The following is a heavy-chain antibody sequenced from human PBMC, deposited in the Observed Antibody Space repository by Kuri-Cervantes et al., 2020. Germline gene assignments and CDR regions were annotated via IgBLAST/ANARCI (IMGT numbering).Heavy chain of an antibody. J-gene: IGHJ4*02. D-gene: IGHD3-10*01. CDR3: ARGGVVRGDLDY. V-gene: IGHV3-66*01. CDR2: IYSGGST. Sequence: GSRSPSCAASGFTVSSNYMSWVRQAPGKGLEWVSVIYSGGSTYYADSAKGRFTISRDNSKNTLYLQMNSLRAEDTAVYYCARGGVVRGDLDYWGQGTLVTVSS. CDR1: GFTVSSNY.